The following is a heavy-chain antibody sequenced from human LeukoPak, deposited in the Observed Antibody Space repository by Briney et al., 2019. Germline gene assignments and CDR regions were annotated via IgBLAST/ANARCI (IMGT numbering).Heavy chain of an antibody. CDR2: IGTAGDT. D-gene: IGHD4-17*01. V-gene: IGHV3-13*01. Sequence: GGSLRLSCAASGFTFSNYDMRWVRQAPGGGLEWVSAIGTAGDTYYPGSVKGRFTISRENAKNSLYLQMNNLRAGDTAVYYCARGDYGDYLTAAYFDYWGQGTLVTVSS. CDR1: GFTFSNYD. CDR3: ARGDYGDYLTAAYFDY. J-gene: IGHJ4*02.